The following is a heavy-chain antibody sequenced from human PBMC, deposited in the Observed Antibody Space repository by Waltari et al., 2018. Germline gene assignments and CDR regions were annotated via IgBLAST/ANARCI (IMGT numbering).Heavy chain of an antibody. Sequence: QVQLVESGGGLVQPGRSLTLSCGASGFTFTSPGMHWVRQAPGKGREWVAVISHDESNEYYADAVKGRFTISRDNSKNTLYREMNSLRVEDTAVYYCAKDQGYYDSGEYSFFLYYGMDVWGQGTTVTVSS. CDR1: GFTFTSPG. J-gene: IGHJ6*02. CDR2: ISHDESNE. CDR3: AKDQGYYDSGEYSFFLYYGMDV. V-gene: IGHV3-30*18. D-gene: IGHD3-22*01.